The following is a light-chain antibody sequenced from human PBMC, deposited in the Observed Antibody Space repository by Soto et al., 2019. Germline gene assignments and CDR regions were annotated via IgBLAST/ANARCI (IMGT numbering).Light chain of an antibody. J-gene: IGKJ5*01. CDR3: MQALQTPLT. Sequence: VMTQSPLSLPVTPGEPASISCRSSQSLLHSSGYNYVDWYLQKPGQSPQLLIYLVSNRASGVPERFSGSGSGTDFTLKISRVEAEDVGHYYCMQALQTPLTFGQGTRLEI. CDR1: QSLLHSSGYNY. CDR2: LVS. V-gene: IGKV2-28*01.